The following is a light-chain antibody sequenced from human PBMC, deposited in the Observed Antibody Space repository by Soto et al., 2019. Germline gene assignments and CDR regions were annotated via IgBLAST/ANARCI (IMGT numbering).Light chain of an antibody. Sequence: IPMTQSPSSLSASTGDRVTITCRASQTISSWLAWYQQKPGKAPKLLIYMASTLKSGVPSRFSGSGSGTEFTLTISSLQPEDFATYYCQHYNSYSEAFGQGTKVDIK. CDR2: MAS. CDR1: QTISSW. J-gene: IGKJ1*01. V-gene: IGKV1-5*03. CDR3: QHYNSYSEA.